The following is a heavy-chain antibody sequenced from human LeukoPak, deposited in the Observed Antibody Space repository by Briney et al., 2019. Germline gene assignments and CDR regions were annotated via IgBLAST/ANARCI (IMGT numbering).Heavy chain of an antibody. V-gene: IGHV3-23*01. Sequence: GGTLRLSCAASGFTFSSHGMNWVRQAPGKGLEWVSGISPSGGITYYTDSVKGRFTISRDNSKNTQSLQMNSLRAEDTAVYYCARDWYYYDSSGYFDYWGQGTLVTVSS. CDR3: ARDWYYYDSSGYFDY. J-gene: IGHJ4*02. D-gene: IGHD3-22*01. CDR2: ISPSGGIT. CDR1: GFTFSSHG.